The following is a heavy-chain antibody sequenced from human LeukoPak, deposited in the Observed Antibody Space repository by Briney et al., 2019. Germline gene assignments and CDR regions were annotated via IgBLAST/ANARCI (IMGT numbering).Heavy chain of an antibody. CDR3: ARDGGHDRFGELGFDY. D-gene: IGHD3-10*01. Sequence: PGGSLRLSCAASGFTFNIYWMHWVRQAPGKGLVWVSRINSDGSNTRYADSVKGRFTISRDNAENTVYLQMNSLRAEDTAVYYCARDGGHDRFGELGFDYWGQGTLVTVSS. CDR1: GFTFNIYW. J-gene: IGHJ4*02. V-gene: IGHV3-74*01. CDR2: INSDGSNT.